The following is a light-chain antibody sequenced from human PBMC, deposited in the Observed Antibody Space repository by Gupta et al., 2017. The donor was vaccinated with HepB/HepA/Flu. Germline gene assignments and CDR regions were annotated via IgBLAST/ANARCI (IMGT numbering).Light chain of an antibody. V-gene: IGLV1-44*01. Sequence: QSVLTQPPSASGTPGQRVTISCSGSSFNIGSNTVNWYQRLPGTAPKLLIYSNNQRPSGVPDRFSGSKSGTSASLAISGLQSEDEAHYYCAAWDDSLNGFYVFGTGTKATVL. CDR2: SNN. CDR1: SFNIGSNT. CDR3: AAWDDSLNGFYV. J-gene: IGLJ1*01.